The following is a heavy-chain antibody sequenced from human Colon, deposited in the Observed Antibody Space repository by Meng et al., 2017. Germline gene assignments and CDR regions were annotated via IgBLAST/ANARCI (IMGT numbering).Heavy chain of an antibody. CDR2: INHSGST. CDR3: ARGRYSGYLP. J-gene: IGHJ5*02. V-gene: IGHV4-34*01. CDR1: GGSFSGYY. D-gene: IGHD5-12*01. Sequence: VHLLQWCARLFKPSEPLSLTCAFYGGSFSGYYWSWIRQPPWKGLEWIGEINHSGSTNYNPSLKSRVTISVDTSKNQFSLKLSSVTAADTAVYYCARGRYSGYLPWGQGTLVTVSS.